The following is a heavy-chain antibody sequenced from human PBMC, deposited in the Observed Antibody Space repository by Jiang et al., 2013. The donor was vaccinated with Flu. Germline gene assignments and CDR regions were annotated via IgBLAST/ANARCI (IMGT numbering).Heavy chain of an antibody. J-gene: IGHJ2*01. CDR2: ISAGDATT. CDR3: AKGESTPDV. Sequence: QLVESGGGLVQPGRSLRLSCAASGFTFRNYAMTWVRQAPGKGLEWVSSISAGDATTYYADSVKGRFTISRDNSKTTVYLQMSSLKVDDTAVYFCAKGESTPDVWGRGTLVTVSS. V-gene: IGHV3-23*04. D-gene: IGHD2-15*01. CDR1: GFTFRNYA.